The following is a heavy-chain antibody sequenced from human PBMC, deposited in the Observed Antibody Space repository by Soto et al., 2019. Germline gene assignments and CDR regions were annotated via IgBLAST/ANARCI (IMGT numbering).Heavy chain of an antibody. CDR3: ARRDSGGRYYFDY. D-gene: IGHD2-15*01. V-gene: IGHV3-23*01. Sequence: EVQLLESGGGLVQPGGSLRLSCAASGFTFSNYGMSWVRQAPGKGLEWVSTFGDSGNTYYADSVEGRFTISRDNSKSTLYLQINSLRAEDTAVYYCARRDSGGRYYFDYWGQGTLVPVSS. J-gene: IGHJ4*02. CDR1: GFTFSNYG. CDR2: FGDSGNT.